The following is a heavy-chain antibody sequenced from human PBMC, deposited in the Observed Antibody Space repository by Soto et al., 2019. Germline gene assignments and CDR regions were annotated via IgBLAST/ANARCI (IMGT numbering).Heavy chain of an antibody. J-gene: IGHJ4*02. CDR2: INPNSGDT. CDR1: GYTFIGYY. Sequence: QVQLVQSGAEVKKPGASVKVSCKASGYTFIGYYIHWVRQAPGQGLEWMGWINPNSGDTKYAQNFQGRVTMTRDPPISTAYMDLSSLRSDDTAVYYCAKHQMIRGLDYWGQGTLVTVSS. CDR3: AKHQMIRGLDY. D-gene: IGHD3-22*01. V-gene: IGHV1-2*02.